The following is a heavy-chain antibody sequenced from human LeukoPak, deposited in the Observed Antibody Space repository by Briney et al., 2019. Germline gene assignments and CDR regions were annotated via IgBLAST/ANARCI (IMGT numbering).Heavy chain of an antibody. D-gene: IGHD5/OR15-5a*01. CDR2: VNHSGGT. J-gene: IGHJ3*02. Sequence: SETLSLTCAVYGGSFSGYYWSWIRQPPGKGLEWIGEVNHSGGTNYNPSLNSRVTVSVDTSKNQFSLKLSSVTAADTAVYYCARRDISVHVFDIWGQGTMVTVSS. V-gene: IGHV4-34*01. CDR1: GGSFSGYY. CDR3: ARRDISVHVFDI.